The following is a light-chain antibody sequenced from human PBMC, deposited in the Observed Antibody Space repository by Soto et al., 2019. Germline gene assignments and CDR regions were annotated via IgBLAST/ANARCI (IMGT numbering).Light chain of an antibody. Sequence: EIVLTQSPGTLSLSPGERATLSCRASQSVTTTYLAWYQQKPGQAPRLLISGASTRATGIPDRFSASGSGTDFTLTISRLETEDFAVYYCQQHGSSPFTFGPGTKVDIK. J-gene: IGKJ3*01. V-gene: IGKV3-20*01. CDR1: QSVTTTY. CDR3: QQHGSSPFT. CDR2: GAS.